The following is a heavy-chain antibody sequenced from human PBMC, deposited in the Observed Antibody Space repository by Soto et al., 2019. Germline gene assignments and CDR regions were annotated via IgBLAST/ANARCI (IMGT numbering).Heavy chain of an antibody. D-gene: IGHD3-22*01. CDR2: LYYSGST. V-gene: IGHV4-61*01. CDR3: ARGGGYYSPFDY. J-gene: IGHJ4*02. CDR1: GGSVSSGSYC. Sequence: SETLSLTCTVSGGSVSSGSYCWSWIRQPPGKGLEWIGYLYYSGSTNYNPSLKSRVTISVDTSKSQFSLKLSSVTAADTAVYYCARGGGYYSPFDYWGQGTLVTVSS.